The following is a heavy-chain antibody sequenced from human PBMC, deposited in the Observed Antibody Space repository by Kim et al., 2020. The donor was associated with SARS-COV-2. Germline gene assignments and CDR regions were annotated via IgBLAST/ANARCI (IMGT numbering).Heavy chain of an antibody. V-gene: IGHV5-10-1*01. J-gene: IGHJ5*02. Sequence: PSFQGHVTISADKSISTAYLQWSSLKASDTAMYYCARRGLWFGGGWFDPWGQGTLVTVSS. CDR3: ARRGLWFGGGWFDP. D-gene: IGHD3-10*01.